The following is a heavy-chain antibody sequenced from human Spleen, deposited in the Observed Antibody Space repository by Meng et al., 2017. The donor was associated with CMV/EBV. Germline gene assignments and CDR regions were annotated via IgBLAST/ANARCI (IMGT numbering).Heavy chain of an antibody. CDR1: GFTFSSYG. V-gene: IGHV3-33*06. J-gene: IGHJ6*02. CDR2: IWYDGSNK. Sequence: GGSLRLSCAASGFTFSSYGMHWVRQAPGKGLEWVAVIWYDGSNKYYADSVKGRFTISRDNSKNTLYLQMNSLRAEDTAVYYCAKESPLDGMDVWGQGTTVTVSS. CDR3: AKESPLDGMDV.